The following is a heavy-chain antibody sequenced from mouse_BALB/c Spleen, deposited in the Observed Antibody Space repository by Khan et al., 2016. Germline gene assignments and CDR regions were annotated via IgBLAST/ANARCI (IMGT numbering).Heavy chain of an antibody. CDR1: GYSFTGYY. V-gene: IGHV1S34*01. CDR2: ISCYNGAT. Sequence: LVKTGTSVKISCKASGYSFTGYYMHWVKQGHGKSLEWIGNISCYNGATRYNQKFKGKATCTVDTSSSTAYRQFNSLTAEDAAVYLCASSSRCTYYYALDCWCPGTSVTVS. CDR3: ASSSRCTYYYALDC. J-gene: IGHJ4*01.